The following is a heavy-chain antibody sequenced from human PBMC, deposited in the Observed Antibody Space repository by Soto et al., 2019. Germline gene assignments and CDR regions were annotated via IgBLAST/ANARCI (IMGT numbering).Heavy chain of an antibody. CDR1: GFFFPTYW. D-gene: IGHD4-17*01. CDR3: TRGGDYGGRQDAFDI. Sequence: EVQLVESGGGLVQPGGSLRLSCAASGFFFPTYWMSWVRQAPGKGLEWVADINQAGSEKYHVDSVKGRFTISRDNPKNSLYLQMNSLRAEDTAIYYCTRGGDYGGRQDAFDIWGQGTMVTVSS. V-gene: IGHV3-7*03. CDR2: INQAGSEK. J-gene: IGHJ3*02.